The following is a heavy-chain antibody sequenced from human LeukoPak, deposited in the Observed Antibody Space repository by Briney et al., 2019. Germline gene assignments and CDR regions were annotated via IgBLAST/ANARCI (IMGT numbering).Heavy chain of an antibody. CDR2: ISAYNGNT. CDR1: GYTFTSYG. J-gene: IGHJ4*02. V-gene: IGHV1-18*01. Sequence: ASVKVSCKASGYTFTSYGISWVRQAPGQGLEWMGWISAYNGNTNYAQKLQGRVTMTTDTSTSTAYMELRSLRSDDTAVYYCASGVYDYVWGSYRSEYFDYWGQGTLVTVSS. CDR3: ASGVYDYVWGSYRSEYFDY. D-gene: IGHD3-16*02.